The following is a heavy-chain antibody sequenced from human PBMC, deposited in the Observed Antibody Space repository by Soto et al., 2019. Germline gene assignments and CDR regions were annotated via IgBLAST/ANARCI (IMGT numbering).Heavy chain of an antibody. CDR2: IKSKIDSGTT. J-gene: IGHJ1*01. CDR1: GFSFSNAW. V-gene: IGHV3-15*07. CDR3: TTLTLLIVHPDY. D-gene: IGHD1-26*01. Sequence: GESLKISCAAPGFSFSNAWMNWVRQAPGKGLEWVARIKSKIDSGTTDYAAPVKGRFTISRDDSRNTLYLQMNSLKTEDTAVYDCTTLTLLIVHPDYWGPGTLVPVSS.